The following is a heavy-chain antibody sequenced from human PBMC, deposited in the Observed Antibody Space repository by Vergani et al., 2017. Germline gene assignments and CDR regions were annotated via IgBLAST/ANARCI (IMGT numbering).Heavy chain of an antibody. CDR2: IVVGSSNT. D-gene: IGHD5-24*01. J-gene: IGHJ4*02. CDR1: GFTFTSSA. V-gene: IGHV1-58*01. Sequence: QMQLVQSGPEVKKPGTSVKVSCKASGFTFTSSAVQWVRQARGQRLEWIGWIVVGSSNTNYAQKFQERVTITRDMSTSTAYMELSSLRSEDTAVYYCAADGWEMATNPFDYWGQGTLVTVSS. CDR3: AADGWEMATNPFDY.